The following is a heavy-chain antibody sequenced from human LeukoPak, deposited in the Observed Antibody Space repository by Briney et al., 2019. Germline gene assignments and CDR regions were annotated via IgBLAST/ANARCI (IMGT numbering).Heavy chain of an antibody. Sequence: PGGSLRLSCAASGFTFSDYYMSWICRAPGKGLEWVSYISSSGSTIYYADSVKGRFTISRDNAKNSLYLQMNSLRAEDTAVYYCAKAFWSGRFDYWGQGTLVTVSS. CDR3: AKAFWSGRFDY. D-gene: IGHD3-3*01. CDR2: ISSSGSTI. V-gene: IGHV3-11*01. J-gene: IGHJ4*02. CDR1: GFTFSDYY.